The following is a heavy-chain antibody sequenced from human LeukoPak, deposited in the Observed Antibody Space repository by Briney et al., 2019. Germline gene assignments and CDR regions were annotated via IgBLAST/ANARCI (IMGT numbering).Heavy chain of an antibody. CDR2: IYYSGST. V-gene: IGHV4-59*08. CDR1: GGSISPYF. J-gene: IGHJ4*02. Sequence: SETLSLTCTVSGGSISPYFWSWIRQPPGKGLEWIGYIYYSGSTNYNPSLKSRVTISVDTSKNQFPLKLSSVTAADTAVYYCARRQTSFDYWGQGTLVTVSS. CDR3: ARRQTSFDY.